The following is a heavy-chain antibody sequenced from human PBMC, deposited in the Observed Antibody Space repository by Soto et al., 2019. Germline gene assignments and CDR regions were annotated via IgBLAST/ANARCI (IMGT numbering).Heavy chain of an antibody. Sequence: SETLSLTCAFYGGSFSGYYWSLIRQPPGKGLEWIGEINHSGSTNYNPSLKSRVTISVDTSKNQFSLKLSSVTAADTAVYYCARGARRIAARLRGFDYWGQGTLVTVS. CDR1: GGSFSGYY. V-gene: IGHV4-34*01. D-gene: IGHD6-6*01. CDR3: ARGARRIAARLRGFDY. CDR2: INHSGST. J-gene: IGHJ4*02.